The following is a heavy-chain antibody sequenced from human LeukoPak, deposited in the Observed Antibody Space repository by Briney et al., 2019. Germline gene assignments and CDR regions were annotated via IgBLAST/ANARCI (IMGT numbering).Heavy chain of an antibody. D-gene: IGHD3-9*01. Sequence: ASVKVSCKASGYTFTSYDINWVRQATGQGLEWMGWMNPNSGNTGYAQKFQGRVTMTRNTSISTAYMELSSLRSEDTAVYYCARLRYFDSKVYYYYYYGMDVWGQGTTVTVSS. CDR3: ARLRYFDSKVYYYYYYGMDV. V-gene: IGHV1-8*01. CDR1: GYTFTSYD. CDR2: MNPNSGNT. J-gene: IGHJ6*02.